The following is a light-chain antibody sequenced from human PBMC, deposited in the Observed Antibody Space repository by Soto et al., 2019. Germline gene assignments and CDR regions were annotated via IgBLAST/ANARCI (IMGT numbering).Light chain of an antibody. CDR3: QQSDSTPPT. CDR2: TSS. V-gene: IGKV1-39*01. CDR1: QSIGRN. Sequence: DIQMTQSPASLSASVGDRVTISCRASQSIGRNLNWYQQKPGKAPKLLIFTSSSLQSGVPSRFSGSGSGTDFIFTISNLQPEDFATYFCQQSDSTPPTFGQGTKVEIK. J-gene: IGKJ1*01.